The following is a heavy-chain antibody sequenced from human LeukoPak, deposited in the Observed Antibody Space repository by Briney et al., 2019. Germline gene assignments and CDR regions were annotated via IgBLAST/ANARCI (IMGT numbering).Heavy chain of an antibody. J-gene: IGHJ1*01. D-gene: IGHD3-10*01. Sequence: AASVKVTCTASGYTFTSYDINWVRQATGQGLEWMGWMNPNRGNTGYAQKFQGRVTTASKSPIRTAYMVLSSLRSEDTALYYCARMVRGVPAWWGQGTLVTVSS. CDR2: MNPNRGNT. CDR3: ARMVRGVPAW. V-gene: IGHV1-8*01. CDR1: GYTFTSYD.